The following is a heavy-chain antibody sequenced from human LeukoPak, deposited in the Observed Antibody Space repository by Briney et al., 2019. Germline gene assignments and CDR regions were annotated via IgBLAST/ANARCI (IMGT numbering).Heavy chain of an antibody. V-gene: IGHV3-33*01. CDR1: GFTFSSYG. J-gene: IGHJ4*02. CDR3: ARGKQGFDY. Sequence: GRSLRLSCAASGFTFSSYGMHWVRQAPGKGLEWVAVIWYDGSNKYYADSVKGRFTISRDNSKNTLYLQMNSLRAEDTAVCYCARGKQGFDYWGQGTLVTVSS. CDR2: IWYDGSNK.